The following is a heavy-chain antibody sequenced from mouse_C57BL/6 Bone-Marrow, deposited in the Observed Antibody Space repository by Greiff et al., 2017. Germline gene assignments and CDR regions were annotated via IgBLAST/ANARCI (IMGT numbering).Heavy chain of an antibody. J-gene: IGHJ2*01. CDR1: GYTFTSYW. CDR3: ARGGYWDVY. Sequence: QVQLQQPGAELVKPGASVKLSCKASGYTFTSYWMHWVKQRPGQGLEWIGMIHPNSGSTNYNEKFKSKDTLTVDKSSSTAYMQLSSRTSEDSAVYYCARGGYWDVYWGTGTTLTGSS. CDR2: IHPNSGST. V-gene: IGHV1-64*01. D-gene: IGHD4-1*01.